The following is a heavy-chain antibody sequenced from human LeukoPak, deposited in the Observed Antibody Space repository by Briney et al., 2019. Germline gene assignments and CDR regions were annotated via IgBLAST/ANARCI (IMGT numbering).Heavy chain of an antibody. CDR3: AKGRQGLRYFDWSYFDS. CDR2: ISWNSGSI. D-gene: IGHD3-9*01. J-gene: IGHJ4*02. V-gene: IGHV3-9*01. Sequence: GGSLRLSCAASGFTFDDYAMHWVGQAPGKGLEWVSGISWNSGSIGYADSVKGRFTISRDNAKNSLYLQMNSLRAEDTALYYCAKGRQGLRYFDWSYFDSWGQGTLVTVSS. CDR1: GFTFDDYA.